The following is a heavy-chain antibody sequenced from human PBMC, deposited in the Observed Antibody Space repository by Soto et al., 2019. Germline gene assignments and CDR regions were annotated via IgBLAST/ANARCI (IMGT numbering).Heavy chain of an antibody. J-gene: IGHJ5*02. CDR2: IWYDGSNK. CDR3: ARGVCGGDCFRPNWFDP. CDR1: GFTFSSYG. V-gene: IGHV3-33*01. Sequence: GGSLRLSCAASGFTFSSYGMHWVRQAPGKGLEWVAVIWYDGSNKYYADSVKGRFTISRDNSKNTLYLQMNSLRAEDTAVYYCARGVCGGDCFRPNWFDPWGQGTLVTVSS. D-gene: IGHD2-21*02.